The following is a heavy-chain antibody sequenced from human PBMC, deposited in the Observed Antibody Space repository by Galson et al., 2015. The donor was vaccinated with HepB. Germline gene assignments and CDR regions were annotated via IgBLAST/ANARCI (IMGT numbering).Heavy chain of an antibody. V-gene: IGHV1-18*04. CDR3: ARDRDYRFDY. Sequence: SVKVSCKASGYTFTTNGISWVRQAPGQGLEWMGWINANSGDTRYAQNLQGRVTLTRDTSTSTAYLELRGLRSDDTAAYYCARDRDYRFDYWGQGSLVTFCS. CDR2: INANSGDT. D-gene: IGHD4/OR15-4a*01. CDR1: GYTFTTNG. J-gene: IGHJ4*02.